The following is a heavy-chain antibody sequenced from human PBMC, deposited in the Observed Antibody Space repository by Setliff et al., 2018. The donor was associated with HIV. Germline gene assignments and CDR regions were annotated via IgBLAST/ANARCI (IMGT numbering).Heavy chain of an antibody. V-gene: IGHV4-34*01. D-gene: IGHD3-10*01. CDR3: ARGPRYGSGNYYYYYYYMDV. CDR2: INHSGST. J-gene: IGHJ6*03. CDR1: GGSFSGYY. Sequence: SETLSLTCAVYGGSFSGYYRFWIRQPPGKGLEWIGEINHSGSTNYNPSLKSRVTISVDTSKNQFSLKLSSVTAADTAVYYCARGPRYGSGNYYYYYYYMDVRGKGTTVTVSS.